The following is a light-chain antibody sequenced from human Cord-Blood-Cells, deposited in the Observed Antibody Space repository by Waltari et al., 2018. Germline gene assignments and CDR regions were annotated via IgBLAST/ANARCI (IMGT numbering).Light chain of an antibody. CDR1: QSISSY. Sequence: DLLMTKYPSSPSASVGDRVTITCRASQSISSYLNWYQQKPGKAPKLLIYAASSLQSGVPSRFSGSGSGTDFTLTISSLQPEEFATYYCQQNYSTPQTFGQGTKVEIK. V-gene: IGKV1-39*01. CDR3: QQNYSTPQT. CDR2: AAS. J-gene: IGKJ1*01.